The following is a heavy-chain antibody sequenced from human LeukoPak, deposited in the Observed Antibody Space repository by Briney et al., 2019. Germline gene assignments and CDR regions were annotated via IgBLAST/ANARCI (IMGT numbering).Heavy chain of an antibody. CDR2: INPNSGVA. V-gene: IGHV1-2*02. CDR1: GYTFTAYY. Sequence: ASVKVSCKASGYTFTAYYMHWVRQAPGQGLEWTGWINPNSGVANYAQKFQGRVTMTRDTSISTAYMELSRLRSDDTAVYYCARALYSGGDYVQPAGYWFDPWGQGTLVTVSS. D-gene: IGHD4-17*01. J-gene: IGHJ5*02. CDR3: ARALYSGGDYVQPAGYWFDP.